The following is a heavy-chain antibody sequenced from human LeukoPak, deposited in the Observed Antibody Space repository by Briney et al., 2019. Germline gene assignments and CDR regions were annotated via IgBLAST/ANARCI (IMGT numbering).Heavy chain of an antibody. V-gene: IGHV3-30*07. Sequence: PGRSLRLSCAVSGFTFNRYAMHWVRQAPDKGLEWVAVISYDGSNKYHADSVKGRFTISRDNAKNSLYLQMNSLRVEDTAFYYCAKDNRRHYTSGPNPDSLHWGQGALVTVSS. J-gene: IGHJ4*02. CDR1: GFTFNRYA. CDR3: AKDNRRHYTSGPNPDSLH. CDR2: ISYDGSNK. D-gene: IGHD6-19*01.